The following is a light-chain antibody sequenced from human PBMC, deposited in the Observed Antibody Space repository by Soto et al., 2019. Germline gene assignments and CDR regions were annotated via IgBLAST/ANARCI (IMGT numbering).Light chain of an antibody. V-gene: IGKV3-11*01. J-gene: IGKJ3*01. CDR3: QQRSSWPPGFT. Sequence: EIVLTQSPATLSLSPGERATLPCRASQSVSSSLAWYQQKPGQAPRLLIYAASNRATGIPARFSGSGSGTDFTLTISSLEPEDFAVFYCQQRSSWPPGFTFGPGTKVDI. CDR1: QSVSSS. CDR2: AAS.